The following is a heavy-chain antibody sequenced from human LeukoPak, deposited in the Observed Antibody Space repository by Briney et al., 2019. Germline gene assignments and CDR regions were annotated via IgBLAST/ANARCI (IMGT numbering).Heavy chain of an antibody. CDR1: GGTFSSYA. CDR2: IIPIFGTA. Sequence: GASVTVSCKASGGTFSSYAISWVRQAPGQGLEWMGGIIPIFGTANYAQKFQGRVTITADESTSTAYMELSSLRSEDTAVYYCARLGVATTVDYWGQGTLVTVSS. V-gene: IGHV1-69*13. J-gene: IGHJ4*02. D-gene: IGHD5-12*01. CDR3: ARLGVATTVDY.